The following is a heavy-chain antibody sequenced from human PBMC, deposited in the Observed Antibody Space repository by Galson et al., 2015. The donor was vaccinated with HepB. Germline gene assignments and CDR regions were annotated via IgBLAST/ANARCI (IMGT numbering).Heavy chain of an antibody. CDR2: INAGNGNT. D-gene: IGHD3-10*01. V-gene: IGHV1-3*01. CDR3: ARGGGTMVRGRIDY. Sequence: SVKVSCKASGYTFTSYAMHWVRQAPGQRLEWMGWINAGNGNTKYSQKFQGRVTITRDTSASTAYMELSSLGSEDTAVYYCARGGGTMVRGRIDYWGQGTLVTVSS. CDR1: GYTFTSYA. J-gene: IGHJ4*02.